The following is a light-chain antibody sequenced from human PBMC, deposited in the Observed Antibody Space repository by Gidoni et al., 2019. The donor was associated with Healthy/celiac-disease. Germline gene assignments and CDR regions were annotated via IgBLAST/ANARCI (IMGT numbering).Light chain of an antibody. CDR2: GKN. CDR1: SLRIYY. V-gene: IGLV3-19*01. Sequence: SSELTQAPAVSVALGQTGRITCQGDSLRIYYESWNQQKPGQAPVLVTDGKNNRPSGIPDRFSGSSSGNTASLTISGAQAEDEADYYCNSRDSSGNHLRVFGGGTKLTVL. CDR3: NSRDSSGNHLRV. J-gene: IGLJ2*01.